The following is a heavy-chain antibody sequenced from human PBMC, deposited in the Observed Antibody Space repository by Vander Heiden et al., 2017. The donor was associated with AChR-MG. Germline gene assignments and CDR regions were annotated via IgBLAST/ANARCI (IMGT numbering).Heavy chain of an antibody. CDR1: GFTFTSHW. J-gene: IGHJ4*02. D-gene: IGHD2-15*01. V-gene: IGHV3-7*01. CDR3: ARDRDCSGGSCYSVFDY. CDR2: IKQDGSEK. Sequence: EVQLVESGGGLVQPGGSLRLSCAASGFTFTSHWMSWVRQAPGKGLEWVANIKQDGSEKYYVDPVKGRFTISRDNAKNSLYLQMNSLRAEDTAVYYCARDRDCSGGSCYSVFDYWGQGTLVTVSS.